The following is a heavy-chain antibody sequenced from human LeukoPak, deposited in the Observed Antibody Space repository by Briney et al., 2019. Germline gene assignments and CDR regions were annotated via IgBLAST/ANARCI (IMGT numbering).Heavy chain of an antibody. CDR3: ARRVVGTAADICHWFDP. V-gene: IGHV4-59*08. D-gene: IGHD6-13*01. CDR2: IYYSGST. Sequence: KASETLSLTCTVSGGSISSYYWSWIRQPPGKGLEWIGYIYYSGSTNYNPSLKSRVTISVDTSKNQFSLKLSSVTAADTAVYYCARRVVGTAADICHWFDPWGLGTLVTVSS. J-gene: IGHJ5*02. CDR1: GGSISSYY.